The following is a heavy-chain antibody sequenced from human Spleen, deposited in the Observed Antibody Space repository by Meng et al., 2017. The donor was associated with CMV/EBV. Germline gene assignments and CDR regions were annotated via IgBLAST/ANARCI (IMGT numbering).Heavy chain of an antibody. Sequence: GGSLRLSCAASRFTFSSYSMNWVRQAPGKGLEWVSSISSSSSYIYYADSVKGRFTISRDNAKNSLYLQMNSLRAEDTAVYYCARHPPLYDSSGPDPQLAYWGQGTLVTVSS. J-gene: IGHJ4*02. CDR3: ARHPPLYDSSGPDPQLAY. CDR1: RFTFSSYS. V-gene: IGHV3-21*01. CDR2: ISSSSSYI. D-gene: IGHD3-22*01.